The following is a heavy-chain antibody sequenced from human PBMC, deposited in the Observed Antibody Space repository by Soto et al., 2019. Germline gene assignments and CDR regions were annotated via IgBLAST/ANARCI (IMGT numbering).Heavy chain of an antibody. CDR3: ARDMGIAAAEYYFDY. J-gene: IGHJ4*02. CDR2: IWYDGSNK. D-gene: IGHD6-13*01. CDR1: GFTFSSYG. V-gene: IGHV3-33*01. Sequence: PVGSLRLSCAASGFTFSSYGMHWVRQAPGKGLEWVAVIWYDGSNKYYADSVKGRFTISRDNSKNTLYLQMNSLRAEDTAVYYCARDMGIAAAEYYFDYWGQGTLVTVSS.